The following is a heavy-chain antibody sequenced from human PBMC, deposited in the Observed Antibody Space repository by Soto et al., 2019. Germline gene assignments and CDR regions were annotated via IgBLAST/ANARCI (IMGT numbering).Heavy chain of an antibody. Sequence: SETLSLTCAVYGGSFSGYYWSWIRQPPGKGLEWIGEINHSGSTNYNPSLKSRVTISVDTSKNQFSLKLSSVTAADTAVYYCARAITGTNNDAFDIWGQGTMVTVSP. J-gene: IGHJ3*02. CDR3: ARAITGTNNDAFDI. V-gene: IGHV4-34*01. CDR2: INHSGST. CDR1: GGSFSGYY. D-gene: IGHD1-7*01.